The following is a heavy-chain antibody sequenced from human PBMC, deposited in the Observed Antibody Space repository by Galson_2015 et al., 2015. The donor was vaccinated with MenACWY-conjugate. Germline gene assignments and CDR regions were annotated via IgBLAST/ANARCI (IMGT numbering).Heavy chain of an antibody. CDR1: GFSLSTRGVG. CDR3: AHTPLRKSAFDI. D-gene: IGHD4-17*01. J-gene: IGHJ3*02. V-gene: IGHV2-5*02. Sequence: PALVKPTQTLTLTCTFSGFSLSTRGVGVGWIRQPPGKALEWLALIYWDDDKRYSPSLKSRLTITKDTSKNQVVLTMTNMDPVDTATYYCAHTPLRKSAFDIWGQGTMVTVSS. CDR2: IYWDDDK.